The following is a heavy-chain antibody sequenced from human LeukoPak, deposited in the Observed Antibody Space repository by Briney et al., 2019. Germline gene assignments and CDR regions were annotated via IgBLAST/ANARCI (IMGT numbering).Heavy chain of an antibody. CDR1: GGSISSGGYS. D-gene: IGHD6-6*01. V-gene: IGHV4-30-4*07. J-gene: IGHJ3*02. CDR3: ASFSSSPGVGAFDI. CDR2: IYYSGST. Sequence: PSETLSLTCAVSGGSISSGGYSWIWIRQPPGKGLEWIGYIYYSGSTYYNPSLKSRVTISVDTSKNQFSLKLSSVTAADTAVYYCASFSSSPGVGAFDIWGQGTMVTVSS.